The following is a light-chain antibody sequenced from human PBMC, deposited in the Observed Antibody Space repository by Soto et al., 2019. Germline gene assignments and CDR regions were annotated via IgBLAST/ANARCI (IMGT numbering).Light chain of an antibody. CDR3: QQYNDWPPWT. Sequence: EIVLTQSPATLSVSRGGRATLSCRASQSISSHLVWYQQKPGQAPRLVIYGASIRATGIPARFSGSGSGTEFTLTISSLQSEDFAIYYCQQYNDWPPWTFGQGTKVDI. CDR2: GAS. J-gene: IGKJ1*01. CDR1: QSISSH. V-gene: IGKV3D-15*01.